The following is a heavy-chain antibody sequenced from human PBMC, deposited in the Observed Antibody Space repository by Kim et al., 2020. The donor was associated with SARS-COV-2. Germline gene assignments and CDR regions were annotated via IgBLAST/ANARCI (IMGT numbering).Heavy chain of an antibody. Sequence: LKSRVTIAVDTSKNQFSLKLSSVTAADTAVYYGARGRPNYYDSSRDAFDIWGQGTMVTVSS. V-gene: IGHV4-34*01. J-gene: IGHJ3*02. CDR3: ARGRPNYYDSSRDAFDI. D-gene: IGHD3-22*01.